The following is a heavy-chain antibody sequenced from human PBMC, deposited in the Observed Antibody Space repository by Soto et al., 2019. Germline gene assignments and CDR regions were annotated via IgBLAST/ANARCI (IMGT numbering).Heavy chain of an antibody. CDR2: ISGRSTTM. CDR3: ARVTTVVPPY. CDR1: GFTFSSYE. Sequence: GGSLRLSCAASGFTFSSYEMNWVRQSPGKGLEWVSYISGRSTTMYYADSVKGRFTISRDNAKNSLYLQMNSLRDEDTAVYYCARVTTVVPPYWGQGTLVTVSS. J-gene: IGHJ4*02. V-gene: IGHV3-48*03. D-gene: IGHD4-17*01.